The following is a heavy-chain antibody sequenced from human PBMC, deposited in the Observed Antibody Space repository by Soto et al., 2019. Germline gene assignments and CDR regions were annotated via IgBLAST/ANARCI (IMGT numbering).Heavy chain of an antibody. D-gene: IGHD3-22*01. Sequence: EVQLVESGGGLIQPGGSLRLSCAASGFTFSDHQMNWVRQAPGRGLEWVSVIYSSGTTYYGDSVKGRFTISRDNSKNTLYLQMNSLRAEDTAVYYCAKPYWYDSSSYPYFDSWGQGTLVTVSS. CDR1: GFTFSDHQ. V-gene: IGHV3-66*03. J-gene: IGHJ4*02. CDR3: AKPYWYDSSSYPYFDS. CDR2: IYSSGTT.